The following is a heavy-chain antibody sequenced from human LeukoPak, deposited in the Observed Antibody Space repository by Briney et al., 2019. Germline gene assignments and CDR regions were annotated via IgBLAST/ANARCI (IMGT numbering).Heavy chain of an antibody. CDR2: ISAYNGNT. V-gene: IGHV1-18*01. D-gene: IGHD5-18*01. CDR1: GYTFTSYG. Sequence: ASVKVSCKASGYTFTSYGISWVRQAPGQGLEWMGWISAYNGNTNYAQKLQGRVTMTRDTSISTAYMELSRLRSDDTAVYYCARGFLSNVDTAMVFDYWGQGTLVTVSS. CDR3: ARGFLSNVDTAMVFDY. J-gene: IGHJ4*02.